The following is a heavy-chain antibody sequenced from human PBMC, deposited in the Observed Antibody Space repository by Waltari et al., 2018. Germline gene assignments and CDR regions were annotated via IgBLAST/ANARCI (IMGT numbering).Heavy chain of an antibody. CDR2: INPNSGGT. CDR3: ARQWFGREEDY. CDR1: GYTFTGYY. Sequence: QVQLVQSGAEVKKPGASVKVSCKASGYTFTGYYMHWVRQAPGQGLEWMGRINPNSGGTNYAQKVQGRVTMTRDTSISTAYMELSRLRSDDTAVYYCARQWFGREEDYWGQGTLVTVSS. D-gene: IGHD3-10*01. V-gene: IGHV1-2*06. J-gene: IGHJ4*02.